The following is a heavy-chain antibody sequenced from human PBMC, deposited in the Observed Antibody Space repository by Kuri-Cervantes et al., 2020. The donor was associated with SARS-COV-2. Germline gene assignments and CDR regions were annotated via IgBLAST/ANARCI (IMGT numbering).Heavy chain of an antibody. D-gene: IGHD5-18*01. V-gene: IGHV1-69*06. CDR2: IIPIFGTA. J-gene: IGHJ3*02. CDR1: GGTFSSYA. Sequence: SVKVSCKASGGTFSSYAISWVRQAPGQGLEWMGGIIPIFGTANYAQKFQGRVTITADKSTSTAYMELSSLRSEDTAVYYCASRRGYSYGIAVGDAFDIWGQGTMVTDSS. CDR3: ASRRGYSYGIAVGDAFDI.